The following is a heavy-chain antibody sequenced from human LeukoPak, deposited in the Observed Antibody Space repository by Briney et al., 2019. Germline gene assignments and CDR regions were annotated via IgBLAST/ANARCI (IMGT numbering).Heavy chain of an antibody. D-gene: IGHD2-15*01. Sequence: SETLSLTCAVYGGSFSGYYWSWIRQPPGKGLEWIGEINHSGSTNYNPSLKSRVTISVDTSKNQFSLKLSSVTAADTAVYYCARHYGDHGAAPLSSWFDPWGQGTLVTVSS. CDR3: ARHYGDHGAAPLSSWFDP. CDR2: INHSGST. V-gene: IGHV4-34*01. J-gene: IGHJ5*02. CDR1: GGSFSGYY.